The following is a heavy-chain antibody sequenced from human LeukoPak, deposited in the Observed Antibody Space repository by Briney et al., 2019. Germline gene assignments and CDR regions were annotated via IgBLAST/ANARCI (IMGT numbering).Heavy chain of an antibody. CDR2: ISAYNGNT. V-gene: IGHV1-18*01. CDR1: GYTFTSYG. Sequence: ASVKVSCKASGYTFTSYGISWVRQAPGQGLEWMGWISAYNGNTNYAQKLQGRVTMTTDTSTSTAYMELRSLRSDDTAVYYCARFRRGFYDILTGHAFDIWGQGTMVTVSS. CDR3: ARFRRGFYDILTGHAFDI. J-gene: IGHJ3*02. D-gene: IGHD3-9*01.